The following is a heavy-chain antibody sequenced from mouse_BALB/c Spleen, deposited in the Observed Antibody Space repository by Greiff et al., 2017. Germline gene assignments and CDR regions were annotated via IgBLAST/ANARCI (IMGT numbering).Heavy chain of an antibody. D-gene: IGHD2-3*01. CDR3: ARIGDCYLAWFAY. CDR2: ISSGSSTI. J-gene: IGHJ3*01. CDR1: GFTFSSFG. V-gene: IGHV5-17*02. Sequence: EVKLVESGGGLVQPGGSRKLSCAASGFTFSSFGMHWVRQAPEKGLEWVAYISSGSSTIYYADTVKGRFTISRDNPKNTLFLQMTSLRSEDTAMYYCARIGDCYLAWFAYWGQGTLVTVSA.